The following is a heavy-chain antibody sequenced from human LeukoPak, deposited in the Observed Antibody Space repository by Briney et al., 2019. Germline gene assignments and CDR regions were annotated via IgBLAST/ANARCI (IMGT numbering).Heavy chain of an antibody. CDR2: INHSGST. J-gene: IGHJ6*03. V-gene: IGHV4-34*01. Sequence: SETLSLTCAVYGGSFSGYYWSWIRQPPGKGLEWIGEINHSGSTNYNPSLKSRVTISVDTSKNQFSLKPSSVTAADTAVYYCARGRFWSGYYPYYYYYMDVWGKGTTVTVSS. CDR1: GGSFSGYY. CDR3: ARGRFWSGYYPYYYYYMDV. D-gene: IGHD3-3*01.